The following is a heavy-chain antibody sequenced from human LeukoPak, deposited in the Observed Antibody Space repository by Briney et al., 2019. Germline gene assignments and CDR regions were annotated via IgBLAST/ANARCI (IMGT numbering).Heavy chain of an antibody. CDR2: IIPIFGTA. Sequence: SVKVSCKASGGTFSSYAISWVRQPPGQGLEWMGGIIPIFGTANYAQKFQGRVTITADESTSTAYMEPSSLRSEDTAVYYCATWTYSNSLDYMDVWGKGTTVTVSS. J-gene: IGHJ6*03. V-gene: IGHV1-69*13. CDR3: ATWTYSNSLDYMDV. D-gene: IGHD4-11*01. CDR1: GGTFSSYA.